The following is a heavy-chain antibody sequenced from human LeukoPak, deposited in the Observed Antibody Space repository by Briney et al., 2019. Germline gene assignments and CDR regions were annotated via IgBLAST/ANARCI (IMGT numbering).Heavy chain of an antibody. D-gene: IGHD1/OR15-1a*01. CDR2: INPSGGST. V-gene: IGHV1-46*01. Sequence: ASVKVSCKASGYTFTNYYIHWVRQAPGQGLEWMGIINPSGGSTSYAQKFQGRVTMTRNTSISTAYMELSSLRSEDTAVYYCARGRRNTQKNWFDPWGQGTLVTVSS. CDR1: GYTFTNYY. J-gene: IGHJ5*02. CDR3: ARGRRNTQKNWFDP.